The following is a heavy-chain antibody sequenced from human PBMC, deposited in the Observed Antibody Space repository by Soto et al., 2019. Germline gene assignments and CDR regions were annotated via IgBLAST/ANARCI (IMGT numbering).Heavy chain of an antibody. J-gene: IGHJ5*02. V-gene: IGHV4-30-4*01. CDR1: GGSISSGDYY. D-gene: IGHD2-15*01. Sequence: PSETLSLTCTVSGGSISSGDYYWSWIRQPPGKGLEWIGYIYYSGSTYYNPSLKSRVTISVDTSKNQFSLKLSSVTAADTAVYYCARDIGCSGGSCYPNNPSNWFDPWGQGTLVTVSS. CDR2: IYYSGST. CDR3: ARDIGCSGGSCYPNNPSNWFDP.